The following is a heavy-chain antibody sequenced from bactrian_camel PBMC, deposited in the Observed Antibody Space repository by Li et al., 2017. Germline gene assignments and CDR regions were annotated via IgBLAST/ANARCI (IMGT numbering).Heavy chain of an antibody. J-gene: IGHJ4*01. D-gene: IGHD3*01. CDR3: AAAEVWERCPADGAEYKY. Sequence: HVQLVESGGASVQAGGSLRLSCAASGYTYSTYCMGWFRQAPGKEREGVAAIDSDGSTSYADSVKGRFTISLDIVKNTVYLRMNNLKPEDTAKYYCAAAEVWERCPADGAEYKYWGQGTQVTVS. CDR2: IDSDGST. V-gene: IGHV3S56*01. CDR1: GYTYSTYC.